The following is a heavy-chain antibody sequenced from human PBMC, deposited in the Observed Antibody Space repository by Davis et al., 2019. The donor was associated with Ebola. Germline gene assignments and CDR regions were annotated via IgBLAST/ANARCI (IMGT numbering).Heavy chain of an antibody. Sequence: ASVKVSCKASGYTFTSYGITWVRQAPGQGLEWMGWINPHNGNTTYAQNVQGRVTMTTDTSTSTAYMEVGSLKSDDTAVYYCARAQFPTTSDHWGQGTLVTVSS. CDR2: INPHNGNT. CDR3: ARAQFPTTSDH. CDR1: GYTFTSYG. J-gene: IGHJ4*02. D-gene: IGHD1-1*01. V-gene: IGHV1-18*04.